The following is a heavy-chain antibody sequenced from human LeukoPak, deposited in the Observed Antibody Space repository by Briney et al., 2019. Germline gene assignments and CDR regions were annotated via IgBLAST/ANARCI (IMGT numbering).Heavy chain of an antibody. CDR3: APYTYYFDH. Sequence: PGGSLRLSCAASGFTFSSFAVSWVRQAPGKGLEWVSAISGSGDRTDYADSVKGRFTISRDNSKNTLYLQMNSLRAEDTALYYCAPYTYYFDHWGQGTLVTVSS. V-gene: IGHV3-23*01. D-gene: IGHD2-2*02. CDR1: GFTFSSFA. CDR2: ISGSGDRT. J-gene: IGHJ4*02.